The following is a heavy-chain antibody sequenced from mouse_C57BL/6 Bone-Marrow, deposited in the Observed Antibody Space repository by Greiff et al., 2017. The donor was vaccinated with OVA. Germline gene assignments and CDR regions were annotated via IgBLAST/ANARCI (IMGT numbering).Heavy chain of an antibody. CDR2: IHPNSGSP. CDR1: GYTFTSYW. V-gene: IGHV1-64*01. CDR3: ARPLFIYYAMDY. D-gene: IGHD1-1*01. Sequence: QVQLQQPGAELVKPGASVKLSCKASGYTFTSYWMHWVKQRPGQGLEWIGMIHPNSGSPNYTEKFKSKATLTVDKSSSTAYMQLSSLTSEDSAVYYCARPLFIYYAMDYWGQGTSVTVSS. J-gene: IGHJ4*01.